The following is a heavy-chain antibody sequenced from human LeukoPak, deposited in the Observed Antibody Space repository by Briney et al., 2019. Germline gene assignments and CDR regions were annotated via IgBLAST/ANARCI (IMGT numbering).Heavy chain of an antibody. CDR3: ARDVGCSGGSCYPTLDY. V-gene: IGHV1-18*01. CDR1: GYTFTSYG. Sequence: ASVKVSCKASGYTFTSYGISWVRQAPGQGLEWIGWISAFNGNTNYAQKLRGRVTMTTDTSTSTAYMELRSLRSDDTAVYYCARDVGCSGGSCYPTLDYWGQGTLFTVSS. CDR2: ISAFNGNT. J-gene: IGHJ4*02. D-gene: IGHD2-15*01.